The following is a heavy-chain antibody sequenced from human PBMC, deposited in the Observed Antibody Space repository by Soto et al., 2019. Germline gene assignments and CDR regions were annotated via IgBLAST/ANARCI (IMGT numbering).Heavy chain of an antibody. J-gene: IGHJ5*02. V-gene: IGHV4-34*02. CDR1: GESFIGYY. CDR2: INHRGST. D-gene: IGHD5-12*01. CDR3: ARTDIVTTNWFDP. Sequence: QVHLQQWGAGLLKPSETLSLTCAVYGESFIGYYWTWIRQPPGKGLEWIGEINHRGSTNYSPSLKSRVTISIDTSKNQFSLKLTSVTAADTSVYYCARTDIVTTNWFDPWGQGTLVIVSS.